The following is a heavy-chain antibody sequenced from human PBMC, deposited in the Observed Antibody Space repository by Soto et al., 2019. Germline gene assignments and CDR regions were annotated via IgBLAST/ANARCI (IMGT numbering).Heavy chain of an antibody. CDR1: GFTVSSNY. J-gene: IGHJ5*02. Sequence: EVQLVESGGGLVQPGGSLRLCCAASGFTVSSNYMSWIRQAPGKGLEWVSVIYRGGTTYYADSVKRRFTISRDNSKNTLYLQMNSLRAEATAVYYCARYGDSSDYRGWFDPWGQGTLVTVSS. CDR2: IYRGGTT. V-gene: IGHV3-66*01. D-gene: IGHD3-22*01. CDR3: ARYGDSSDYRGWFDP.